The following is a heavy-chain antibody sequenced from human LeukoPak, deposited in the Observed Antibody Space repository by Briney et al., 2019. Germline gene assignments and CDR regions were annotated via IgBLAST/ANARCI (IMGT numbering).Heavy chain of an antibody. J-gene: IGHJ5*02. CDR1: GGSISSSSYY. D-gene: IGHD1-26*01. CDR3: ARPRWDLHNWFDP. CDR2: IYYSGST. Sequence: PSETLSLTCTVSGGSISSSSYYWAWIRQPPGMGLEWIGSIYYSGSTYYNPSLKSRVTISIDTSKNQFSLKLSSVTAADTAVYYCARPRWDLHNWFDPWGQGTLVTVSS. V-gene: IGHV4-39*01.